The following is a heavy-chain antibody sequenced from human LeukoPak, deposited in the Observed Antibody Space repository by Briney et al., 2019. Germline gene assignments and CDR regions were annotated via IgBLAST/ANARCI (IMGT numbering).Heavy chain of an antibody. Sequence: GGSLRLSCAASGFTFSDYYMSWIRQAPGKGLEWVSYINSSGSTIYYADSVKGRFTISRDNAKNSLYLQMNSLRAEDTAVYYCARSRPYYYDSSGYSFDYWGQGTLVTVSS. V-gene: IGHV3-11*01. CDR1: GFTFSDYY. J-gene: IGHJ4*02. CDR3: ARSRPYYYDSSGYSFDY. CDR2: INSSGSTI. D-gene: IGHD3-22*01.